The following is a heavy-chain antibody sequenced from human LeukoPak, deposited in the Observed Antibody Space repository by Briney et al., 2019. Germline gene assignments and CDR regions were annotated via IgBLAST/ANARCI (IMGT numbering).Heavy chain of an antibody. J-gene: IGHJ3*02. CDR3: VRHVARAFDI. V-gene: IGHV4-34*01. CDR1: GGSFTNYY. Sequence: PSETLSLTCAVYGGSFTNYYWSWIRQPPGKGLEWIGEINHSGSTKYNPSLKSRVTISIDTSKNQLPLKLSSVTAADTAVYSCVRHVARAFDIWGQGTKVTVSS. CDR2: INHSGST.